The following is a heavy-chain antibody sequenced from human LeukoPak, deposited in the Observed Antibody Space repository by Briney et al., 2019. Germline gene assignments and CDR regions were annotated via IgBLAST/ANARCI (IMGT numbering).Heavy chain of an antibody. CDR3: ARGSYYDSSGYYHYYFDY. D-gene: IGHD3-22*01. V-gene: IGHV4-4*07. CDR1: GGSISSYY. CDR2: IYTSGST. Sequence: SETLSLTCTVSGGSISSYYWSWIRQPAGKGLEWIGRIYTSGSTNYNPSLKSRVTMSVDTSKNQFSLKLSPVTAADTAVYYCARGSYYDSSGYYHYYFDYWGQGTLVTVSS. J-gene: IGHJ4*02.